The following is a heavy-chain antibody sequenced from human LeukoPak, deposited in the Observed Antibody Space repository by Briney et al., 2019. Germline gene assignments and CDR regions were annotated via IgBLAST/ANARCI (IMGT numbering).Heavy chain of an antibody. CDR1: SGSITGYY. CDR3: ARGGSYYFDY. CDR2: IFYSGTT. Sequence: SETLSLTCTVSSGSITGYYWNWIRQPPGKGLEWIGNIFYSGTTDYNPSLKSRVTISVDTSKNQFSLKLSSVTAADTAVYYCARGGSYYFDYWGQGTLVTISS. V-gene: IGHV4-59*08. J-gene: IGHJ4*02. D-gene: IGHD1-26*01.